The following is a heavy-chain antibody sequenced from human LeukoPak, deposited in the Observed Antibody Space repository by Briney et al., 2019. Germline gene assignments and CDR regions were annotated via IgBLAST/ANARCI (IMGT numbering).Heavy chain of an antibody. J-gene: IGHJ6*03. CDR3: ATSPAGYSSGWYIYYYMDV. CDR2: ISAYNGNT. Sequence: ASVKVSCKASGYTFTSYGISWVRQAPGQGLEWMGWISAYNGNTNYAQKFQGRVTMTEDTSTDTAYMELSSLRSEDTAVYYCATSPAGYSSGWYIYYYMDVWGKGTTVTVSS. D-gene: IGHD6-19*01. CDR1: GYTFTSYG. V-gene: IGHV1-18*01.